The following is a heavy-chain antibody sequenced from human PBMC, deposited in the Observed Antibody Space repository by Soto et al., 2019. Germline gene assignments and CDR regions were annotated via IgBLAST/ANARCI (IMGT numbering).Heavy chain of an antibody. D-gene: IGHD3-16*01. Sequence: ASVKVSCKASGGTFSSYAISWVRQAPGQGLEWMGGIIPIFGTANYAQKFQGRVTITADESTSTAYMELSSLRSEGTAVYYCAQGEQSYYYYGMDVWGQGTTVTVSS. V-gene: IGHV1-69*13. CDR3: AQGEQSYYYYGMDV. J-gene: IGHJ6*02. CDR2: IIPIFGTA. CDR1: GGTFSSYA.